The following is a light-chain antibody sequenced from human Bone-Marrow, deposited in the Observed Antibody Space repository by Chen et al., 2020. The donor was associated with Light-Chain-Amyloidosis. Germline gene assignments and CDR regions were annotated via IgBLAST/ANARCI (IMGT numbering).Light chain of an antibody. V-gene: IGLV3-21*02. CDR2: DDS. J-gene: IGLJ2*01. Sequence: SYVLTQPPSVSVAPGQTAAIPCGGKDIGSKSVHWYQQKPGQAPVVVVHDDSDRPSGIPERFSGSNSGNTATLTITRVEVGDEADYYCQVWDIRSSHVAFGGGTKLTVL. CDR1: DIGSKS. CDR3: QVWDIRSSHVA.